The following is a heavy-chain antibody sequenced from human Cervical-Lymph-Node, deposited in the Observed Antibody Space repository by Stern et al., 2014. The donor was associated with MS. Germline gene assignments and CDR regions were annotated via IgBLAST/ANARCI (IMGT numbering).Heavy chain of an antibody. D-gene: IGHD1-26*01. Sequence: VQLVQSGGGVVQPGRSLRLSCAASGFTFSSYGMHWVRQAPGKGLERAAVISYDGSNKYYADSVKGRFTISRDNSKNTLYLQMNSLRAEDTAVYYCAKDQSWELPSRESFDYWGQGTLVTVSS. J-gene: IGHJ4*02. CDR3: AKDQSWELPSRESFDY. CDR2: ISYDGSNK. CDR1: GFTFSSYG. V-gene: IGHV3-30*18.